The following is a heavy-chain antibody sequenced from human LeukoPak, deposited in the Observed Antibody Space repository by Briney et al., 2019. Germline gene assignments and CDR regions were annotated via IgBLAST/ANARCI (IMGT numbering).Heavy chain of an antibody. J-gene: IGHJ4*02. CDR3: ARGVRGYRYAD. Sequence: SEPLSLTCAVHGGSFSGYYWSGIRQPPGKGLEWIGEINHSGSTNYNPSLKIRVTISVATSKTHFSLKLSPVTAADTAVYYCARGVRGYRYADWGQGNLVTVSS. V-gene: IGHV4-34*01. CDR2: INHSGST. CDR1: GGSFSGYY. D-gene: IGHD5-18*01.